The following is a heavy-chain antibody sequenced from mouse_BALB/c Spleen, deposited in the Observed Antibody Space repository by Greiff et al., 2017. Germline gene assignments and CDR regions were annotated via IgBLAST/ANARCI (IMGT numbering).Heavy chain of an antibody. CDR3: AREGVLRSYAMDY. CDR1: GFTFSSYA. V-gene: IGHV5-6-5*01. Sequence: EVQRVESGGGLVKPGGSLKLSCAASGFTFSSYAMSWVRQTPEKRLEWVASISSGGSTYYPDSVKGRFTISRDNARNILYLQMSSLRSEDTAMYYCAREGVLRSYAMDYWGQGTSVTVSS. CDR2: ISSGGST. J-gene: IGHJ4*01. D-gene: IGHD1-1*01.